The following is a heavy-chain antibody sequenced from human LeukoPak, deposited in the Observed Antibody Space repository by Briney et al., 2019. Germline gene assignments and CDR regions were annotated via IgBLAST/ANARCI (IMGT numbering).Heavy chain of an antibody. CDR2: ISYDGSNK. CDR1: GFTFSSYG. Sequence: GGSLRLSCAASGFTFSSYGMHWVRQAPGKGLEWVAVISYDGSNKYYADSVKGRFTISRDNSKNTLYLQMNSLKTEDTAVYYCTRIGTSGGEFDYWGQGTLVIVSS. D-gene: IGHD2-2*01. J-gene: IGHJ4*02. CDR3: TRIGTSGGEFDY. V-gene: IGHV3-30*03.